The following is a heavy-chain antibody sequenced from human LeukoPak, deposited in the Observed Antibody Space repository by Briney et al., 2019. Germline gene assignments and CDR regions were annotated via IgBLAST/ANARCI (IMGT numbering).Heavy chain of an antibody. J-gene: IGHJ6*02. V-gene: IGHV4-4*07. CDR3: ARDAPNNYYYYGMDV. Sequence: SETLSLTCTVSGGSISTYYWSWLRQPAGKGLEWIGRVYTSGSTNYNPSLKSRVTMSVDTSKNQFSLKLSSVTAADTAVYYCARDAPNNYYYYGMDVWGQGTTVTVSS. CDR1: GGSISTYY. CDR2: VYTSGST. D-gene: IGHD2-8*01.